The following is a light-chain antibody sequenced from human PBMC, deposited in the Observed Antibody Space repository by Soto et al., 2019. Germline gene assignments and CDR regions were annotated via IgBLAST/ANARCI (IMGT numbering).Light chain of an antibody. Sequence: QSVLTQPPSASGSPGQSVTISCTGTSSDVGGYNYVSWYQQHPGKAPKVIIYEVSKRPSGVPDRFSGSKSGNTASLTVSGLQAEDEDDYYCASFAGSISLFGGGTKLTVL. V-gene: IGLV2-8*01. CDR2: EVS. J-gene: IGLJ2*01. CDR3: ASFAGSISL. CDR1: SSDVGGYNY.